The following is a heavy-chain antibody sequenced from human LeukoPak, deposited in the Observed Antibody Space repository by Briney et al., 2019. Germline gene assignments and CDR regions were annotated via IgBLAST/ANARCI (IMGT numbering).Heavy chain of an antibody. CDR3: SRSLDY. J-gene: IGHJ4*02. V-gene: IGHV3-7*01. CDR2: INQDGTNQ. CDR1: GFPFSGYW. Sequence: GGSLRLSCVASGFPFSGYWMDWVRQAPGKGMEWVANINQDGTNQYYAASVKGRFSISRDNAKNSLYLQMNSLRAEDTVVYYCSRSLDYLGQGALVTVSS.